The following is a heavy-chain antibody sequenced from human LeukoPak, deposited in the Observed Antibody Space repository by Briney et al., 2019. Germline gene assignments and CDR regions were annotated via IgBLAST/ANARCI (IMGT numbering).Heavy chain of an antibody. J-gene: IGHJ5*02. D-gene: IGHD3-3*01. CDR2: IYYSGST. Sequence: PSETLSLTCTVSGGSISSSSYYWGWVRQPPGKGLEWIGSIYYSGSTNYNPSLKSRVTISVDTSKNQFSLKLGSVTAADTAVYYCARDNYYDFWSRRFINWFDPWGQGTLVTVSS. V-gene: IGHV4-39*07. CDR1: GGSISSSSYY. CDR3: ARDNYYDFWSRRFINWFDP.